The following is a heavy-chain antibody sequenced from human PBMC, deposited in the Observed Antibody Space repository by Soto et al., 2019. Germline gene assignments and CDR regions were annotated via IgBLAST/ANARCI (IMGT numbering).Heavy chain of an antibody. D-gene: IGHD5-18*01. V-gene: IGHV3-20*01. J-gene: IGHJ4*02. Sequence: EVQLVESGGGVVRPGGSLRLSCAASGFTFDDYGMSWVRQAPGKGLEWVSGINWHGGSTDYADSVKGRFTISRDNAKYSLYLQMNSLRAEDTALYHCVQQTRVGYSYGYDYWGQGTLVTVSS. CDR3: VQQTRVGYSYGYDY. CDR1: GFTFDDYG. CDR2: INWHGGST.